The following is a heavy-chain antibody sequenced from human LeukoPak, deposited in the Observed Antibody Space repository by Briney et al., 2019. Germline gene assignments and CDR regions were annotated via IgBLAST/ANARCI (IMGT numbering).Heavy chain of an antibody. CDR1: GGSISSYY. Sequence: SETLSLTCTVSGGSISSYYWSWIRQPPGKGLEWIGYIYYSGSTNYNPSLKSRVTISVDTSKNQFSLKLSSVTAADTAVYYCAREGFCGGDCYLFDYWGQGTLVTVSS. D-gene: IGHD2-21*02. J-gene: IGHJ4*02. CDR2: IYYSGST. V-gene: IGHV4-59*01. CDR3: AREGFCGGDCYLFDY.